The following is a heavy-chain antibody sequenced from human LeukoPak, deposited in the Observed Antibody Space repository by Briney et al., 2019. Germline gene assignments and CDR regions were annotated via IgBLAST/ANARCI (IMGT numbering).Heavy chain of an antibody. Sequence: SGGSLRLSCAASGFTFSIYTMYWVRQAPGKGLEWVSAISGSGGSTYYADSVKGRFTISRDNSKNTLYLQMNSLRAEGTAVYYCAKDTRSIIAAAGFDYWGQGTLVTVSS. J-gene: IGHJ4*02. CDR3: AKDTRSIIAAAGFDY. V-gene: IGHV3-23*01. CDR1: GFTFSIYT. CDR2: ISGSGGST. D-gene: IGHD6-13*01.